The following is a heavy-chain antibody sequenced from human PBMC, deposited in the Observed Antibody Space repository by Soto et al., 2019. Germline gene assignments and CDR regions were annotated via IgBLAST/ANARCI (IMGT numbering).Heavy chain of an antibody. CDR3: AKDRMNFNSVWDPFDV. CDR1: GFTFNTYA. J-gene: IGHJ3*01. Sequence: GGSLRLSCAASGFTFNTYAMSWVRQAPGKGLEWVAGIGGGDTHYADSVTGRFTISRDDSKSTVSLQMNSLRVEDTAVYYCAKDRMNFNSVWDPFDVWGQGTLVTV. D-gene: IGHD2-15*01. V-gene: IGHV3-23*01. CDR2: IGGGDT.